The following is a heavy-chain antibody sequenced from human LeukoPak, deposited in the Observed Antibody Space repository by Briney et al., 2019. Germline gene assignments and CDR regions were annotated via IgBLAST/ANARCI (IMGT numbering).Heavy chain of an antibody. V-gene: IGHV4-61*02. D-gene: IGHD6-13*01. CDR2: IYTSGST. Sequence: SQTLSLTCTVSGGSISSGSYYRSWIRQPAGKGLEWIGRIYTSGSTNYNPSLKSRVTISVDTSKNQFSLKLSSVTAADTAVYYCARPRIAAAGYDAFDIWGQGTMVTVSS. CDR1: GGSISSGSYY. CDR3: ARPRIAAAGYDAFDI. J-gene: IGHJ3*02.